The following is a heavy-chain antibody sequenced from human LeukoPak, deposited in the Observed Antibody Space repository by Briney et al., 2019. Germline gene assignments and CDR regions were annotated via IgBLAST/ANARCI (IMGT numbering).Heavy chain of an antibody. Sequence: PRGSLRLSCAASGFTFGEYTMAWVRQAPGKGREGVGFIRSKTYGGTTEYAASMKGRFTISRDDSKSIAYLQMNSLKTEDTAVYYCARGGGYSGYGFFDYWGQGTLVTLSS. CDR1: GFTFGEYT. CDR2: IRSKTYGGTT. D-gene: IGHD5-12*01. CDR3: ARGGGYSGYGFFDY. V-gene: IGHV3-49*04. J-gene: IGHJ4*02.